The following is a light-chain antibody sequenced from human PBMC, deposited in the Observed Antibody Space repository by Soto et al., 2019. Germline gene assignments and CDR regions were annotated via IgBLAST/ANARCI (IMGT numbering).Light chain of an antibody. CDR2: GVS. CDR1: QSVSSSY. J-gene: IGKJ1*01. CDR3: QQYGSSPRT. Sequence: EIMLTQSPGTLSLSPGERATLSCRASQSVSSSYLAWYQQKPGQAPRLLIYGVSSRATGIPDRFSGSGSGTDFTLTISRLEPEDFAVYYCQQYGSSPRTFGQGTKVEIK. V-gene: IGKV3-20*01.